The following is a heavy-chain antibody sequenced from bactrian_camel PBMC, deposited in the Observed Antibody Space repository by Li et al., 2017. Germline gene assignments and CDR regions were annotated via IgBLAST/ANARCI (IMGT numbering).Heavy chain of an antibody. CDR1: GFSFMSYP. J-gene: IGHJ4*01. D-gene: IGHD4*01. Sequence: DVQLVESGGGLVQPGGSLRLSCAASGFSFMSYPMSWVRQAAGKGLEYDAGISESGHSTAYADSVKGRFTISQDDTKHIAYLQMNNLKVDDTAVYYCTAMPFCPGFGPYSDRAYVYWGQGTQVTVS. CDR2: ISESGHST. V-gene: IGHV3S40*01. CDR3: TAMPFCPGFGPYSDRAYVY.